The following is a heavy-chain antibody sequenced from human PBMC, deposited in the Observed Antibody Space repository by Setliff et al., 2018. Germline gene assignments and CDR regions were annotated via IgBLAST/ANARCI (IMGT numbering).Heavy chain of an antibody. CDR1: GGSFNSANYY. V-gene: IGHV4-30-4*08. D-gene: IGHD3-9*01. J-gene: IGHJ3*02. Sequence: SETLSLTCTVSGGSFNSANYYWNWIRQPPGKGLEWIGFIFSSGTTSYNPSLMSRDFMSIDTSQNQVSLRLSSVTAADTAVYYCVRGANDILTTYALDIWGEGTMVTVSS. CDR2: IFSSGTT. CDR3: VRGANDILTTYALDI.